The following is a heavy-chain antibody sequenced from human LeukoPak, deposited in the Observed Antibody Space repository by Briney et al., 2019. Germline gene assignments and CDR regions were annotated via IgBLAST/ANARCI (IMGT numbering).Heavy chain of an antibody. V-gene: IGHV4-4*02. J-gene: IGHJ4*02. CDR2: IYHSGST. D-gene: IGHD5-18*01. CDR3: ARDHGDTAMEKKPYYFDY. Sequence: SETLSLTCAVSGGSISSSNWWSWVRQPPGKGLEWIGEIYHSGSTNYNPSLKSRVTISVDKSKNQFSLKLSSVTAADTAVYYCARDHGDTAMEKKPYYFDYWGQGTLVTVSS. CDR1: GGSISSSNW.